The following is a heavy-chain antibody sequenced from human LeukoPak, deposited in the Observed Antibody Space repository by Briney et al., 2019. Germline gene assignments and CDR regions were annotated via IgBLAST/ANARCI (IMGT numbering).Heavy chain of an antibody. CDR1: GYTFTSYD. CDR2: MNPNSGNT. D-gene: IGHD2-2*01. J-gene: IGHJ4*02. Sequence: ASVKVSCKASGYTFTSYDINWVRQATGQGLEWMGWMNPNSGNTGYAQKFQGRVTMTRNTSISTAYMELSSLRSEDTAVYYCARGRCSSTTCQVDYWGQGTLVTVSS. V-gene: IGHV1-8*01. CDR3: ARGRCSSTTCQVDY.